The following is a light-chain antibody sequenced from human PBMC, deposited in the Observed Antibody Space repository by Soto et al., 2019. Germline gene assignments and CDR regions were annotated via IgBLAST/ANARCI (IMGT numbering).Light chain of an antibody. J-gene: IGKJ2*01. CDR1: QDISNY. V-gene: IGKV1-33*01. CDR2: DAS. Sequence: DIQMTQSPSSLSASVGDRVTITCQASQDISNYLNWYQQKPGKAPKLLIYDASNLERGVPSRFSGSGSGTDFTFTISRLQPEDIATYYCQQYDNLPPYTFGQGTKLEIK. CDR3: QQYDNLPPYT.